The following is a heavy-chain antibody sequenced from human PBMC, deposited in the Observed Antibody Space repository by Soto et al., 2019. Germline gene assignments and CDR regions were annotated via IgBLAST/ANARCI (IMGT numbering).Heavy chain of an antibody. CDR3: ARAPYFGSGTYYYYAVDV. J-gene: IGHJ6*02. Sequence: QVQLVESGGGLVKPGGSLRLSCAASGLTFSDHYMTWIRQAPGKGLEWISYISSSAGTIYYADSVKGRFTISGDNAKNSLYLQMTILRAEDTAVYYCARAPYFGSGTYYYYAVDVWGQGTTVTVSS. D-gene: IGHD3-10*01. CDR1: GLTFSDHY. V-gene: IGHV3-11*01. CDR2: ISSSAGTI.